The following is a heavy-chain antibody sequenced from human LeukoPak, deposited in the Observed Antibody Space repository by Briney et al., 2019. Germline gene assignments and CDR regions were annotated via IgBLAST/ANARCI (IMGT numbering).Heavy chain of an antibody. J-gene: IGHJ6*02. CDR3: AKGYCSGGSCPRGYYYGMDV. V-gene: IGHV3-23*01. CDR2: ISGSGGST. CDR1: GFTFSSYA. D-gene: IGHD2-15*01. Sequence: GGSPRLSCAASGFTFSSYAMSWVRQAPGKGLEWVSAISGSGGSTYYADSVKGRFTISRDNSKNTLYLQMNSLRAEDTAVYYCAKGYCSGGSCPRGYYYGMDVWGQGTTVTVSS.